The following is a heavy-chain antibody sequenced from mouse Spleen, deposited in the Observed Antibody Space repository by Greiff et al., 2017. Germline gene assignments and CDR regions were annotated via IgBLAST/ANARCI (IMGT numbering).Heavy chain of an antibody. V-gene: IGHV1-69*01. CDR1: GYTFTSYW. CDR3: ARGGSSGLVAMDY. D-gene: IGHD3-1*01. J-gene: IGHJ4*01. CDR2: IDPSDSYT. Sequence: VQLQQPGAELVMPGASVKLSCKASGYTFTSYWMHWVKQRPGQGLEWIGEIDPSDSYTNYNQKFKGKATLTVDKSSSTAYMQLSSLTSEDSAVYYCARGGSSGLVAMDYWGQGTSVTVSS.